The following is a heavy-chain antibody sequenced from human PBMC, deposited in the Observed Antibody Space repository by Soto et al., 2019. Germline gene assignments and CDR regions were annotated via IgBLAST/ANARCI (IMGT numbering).Heavy chain of an antibody. V-gene: IGHV3-30-3*01. CDR3: ARGAYYYDRSGTTGY. J-gene: IGHJ4*02. Sequence: QVQLVESGGGVVQPGRSLRLSCAASGFTFSTYAMHWVRQAPGKGLEWVAVISYDGSNKYYADSVKGRFTISRDNSKNTLYLQMHSLRAEDTAVYYCARGAYYYDRSGTTGYWGQGTLVTVSS. D-gene: IGHD3-22*01. CDR2: ISYDGSNK. CDR1: GFTFSTYA.